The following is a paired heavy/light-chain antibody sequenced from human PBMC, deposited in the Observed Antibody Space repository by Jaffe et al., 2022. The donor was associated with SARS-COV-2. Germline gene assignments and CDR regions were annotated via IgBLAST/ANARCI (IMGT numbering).Heavy chain of an antibody. CDR1: GGSISSADYY. V-gene: IGHV4-30-4*08. CDR2: IYYSGGT. J-gene: IGHJ4*02. D-gene: IGHD2-8*02. CDR3: ARLKASGGLSLVANFDF. Sequence: QVQLQESGPGLVKPSQTLSLTCSVSGGSISSADYYWSWIRQSPGKGLEWIGYIYYSGGTYYNPSLKSRAVLSIDLSMSHFSLKLTSVTAADTAVYYCARLKASGGLSLVANFDFWGQGTLVSVSS.
Light chain of an antibody. J-gene: IGLJ2*01. CDR1: ALSKQY. CDR2: KDT. Sequence: YVLTQLPSLSVSPGQTARITCSGHALSKQYAYWYRQKPGQAPVLVISKDTERPSGIPERLSGSSAGTIVTLTISGVQAEDEGDYYCQSTDSSGTLVVFGGGTKLTVL. V-gene: IGLV3-25*03. CDR3: QSTDSSGTLVV.